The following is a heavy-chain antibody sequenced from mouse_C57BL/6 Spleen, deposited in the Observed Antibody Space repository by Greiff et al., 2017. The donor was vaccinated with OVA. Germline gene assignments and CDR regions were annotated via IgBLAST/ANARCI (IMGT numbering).Heavy chain of an antibody. D-gene: IGHD2-5*01. CDR1: GYTFTSYW. J-gene: IGHJ2*01. CDR2: IDPSDSYT. Sequence: VQLQQPGAELVKPGASVKLSCKASGYTFTSYWMQWVKQRPGQGLEWIGEIDPSDSYTNYNQKFKGKATLTVDTSSSTAYMQLSSLTSEDSAVYYCARRGTYYSNYYWGQGTTLTVSS. V-gene: IGHV1-50*01. CDR3: ARRGTYYSNYY.